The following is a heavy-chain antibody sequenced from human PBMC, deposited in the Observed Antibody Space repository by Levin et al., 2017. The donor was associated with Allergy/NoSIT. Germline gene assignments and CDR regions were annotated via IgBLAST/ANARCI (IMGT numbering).Heavy chain of an antibody. D-gene: IGHD4-23*01. Sequence: GGSLRLSCAASGFTFSNYPIHWVRQAPGKGLEWVALISYDGSDQYYADSVKGRFTISRDNSKNTLYLQMNSLRPEDTAVYYCARDPRIYGGNYVILYFDLWGRGTLITVSS. CDR1: GFTFSNYP. J-gene: IGHJ2*01. CDR2: ISYDGSDQ. V-gene: IGHV3-30*04. CDR3: ARDPRIYGGNYVILYFDL.